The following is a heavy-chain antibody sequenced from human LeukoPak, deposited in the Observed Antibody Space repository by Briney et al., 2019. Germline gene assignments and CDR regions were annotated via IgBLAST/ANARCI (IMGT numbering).Heavy chain of an antibody. CDR2: INPNTGGT. CDR3: ARAGVWDYDDTSGYHNGAFDI. J-gene: IGHJ3*02. V-gene: IGHV1-2*06. CDR1: GYTFTDYY. D-gene: IGHD3-22*01. Sequence: ASVKVSCKASGYTFTDYYMHWVRQAPGQGLEWMGRINPNTGGTNYAQKFQGRVTMTRDTSISTAYMELSRLRSGDTAVYYCARAGVWDYDDTSGYHNGAFDIWGQGTMVTVSS.